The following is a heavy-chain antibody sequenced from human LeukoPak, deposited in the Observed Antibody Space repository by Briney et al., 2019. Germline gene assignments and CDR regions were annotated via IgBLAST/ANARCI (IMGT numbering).Heavy chain of an antibody. J-gene: IGHJ4*02. V-gene: IGHV3-21*01. Sequence: PGGSLRLSCAVSGFTFSRYSMNWVRQAPGKGLEWVSSISNIGTSIYYADSVKGRFTISRDNAKNSLYLQMDSLRAEDTAVYYCAPEDTAMVEHLDFDYWGQGTLVTVSS. CDR3: APEDTAMVEHLDFDY. D-gene: IGHD5-18*01. CDR2: ISNIGTSI. CDR1: GFTFSRYS.